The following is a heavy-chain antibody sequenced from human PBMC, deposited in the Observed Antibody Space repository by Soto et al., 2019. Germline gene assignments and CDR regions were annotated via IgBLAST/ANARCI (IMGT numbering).Heavy chain of an antibody. V-gene: IGHV1-3*01. CDR3: ARKAGDYYYYYMDV. Sequence: ASVKVSCKASGYAFTTYAMHWVRQAPGQRLEGMGWINAGNGNTKYSQKFQGRVTMTRKTFRSTAYMELSSLRSEDTSVYYCARKAGDYYYYYMDVWGKGTTVTVSS. CDR2: INAGNGNT. J-gene: IGHJ6*03. CDR1: GYAFTTYA. D-gene: IGHD6-13*01.